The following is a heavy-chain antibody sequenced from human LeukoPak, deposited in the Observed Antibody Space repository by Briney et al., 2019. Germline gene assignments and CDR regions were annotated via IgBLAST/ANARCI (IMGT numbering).Heavy chain of an antibody. J-gene: IGHJ6*02. D-gene: IGHD5-24*01. Sequence: ASVKVSCKASGGTFSSYAISWVRQAPGQGLEWMGGIIPIFGTANYAQKFQGRVTITADESTSTAYMELSSLRSEDTAVYYCASVGRDGYNYYYYGMVVWGQGTTVTVSS. CDR3: ASVGRDGYNYYYYGMVV. CDR1: GGTFSSYA. CDR2: IIPIFGTA. V-gene: IGHV1-69*13.